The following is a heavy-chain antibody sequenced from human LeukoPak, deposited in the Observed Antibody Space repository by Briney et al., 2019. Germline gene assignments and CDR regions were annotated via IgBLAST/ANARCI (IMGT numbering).Heavy chain of an antibody. CDR3: ARRTMYSSGWYGSNWFDP. J-gene: IGHJ5*02. CDR1: GYSISSGYY. Sequence: PSETLSLTCTVSGYSISSGYYWGWIRQPPGKGLEWIGSIYHSGSTYYNPSLKSRVTISVDTSKNQFSLKLSSVTAADTAVYYCARRTMYSSGWYGSNWFDPWGQGTLVTVSS. CDR2: IYHSGST. D-gene: IGHD6-19*01. V-gene: IGHV4-38-2*02.